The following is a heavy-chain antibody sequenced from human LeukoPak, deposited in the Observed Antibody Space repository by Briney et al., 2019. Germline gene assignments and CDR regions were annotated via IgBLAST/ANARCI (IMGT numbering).Heavy chain of an antibody. Sequence: GASVKVSCKASGYTFTSYYMHWVRQAPGQGLEWMGIINPSGGSTSYAQKFQGRVTMTRDTSTSTVYMELSSLRSEDTAVYYCARAPEYCSGGSCYGVYMDVWGKGTTVTVSS. V-gene: IGHV1-46*01. CDR3: ARAPEYCSGGSCYGVYMDV. CDR2: INPSGGST. J-gene: IGHJ6*03. CDR1: GYTFTSYY. D-gene: IGHD2-15*01.